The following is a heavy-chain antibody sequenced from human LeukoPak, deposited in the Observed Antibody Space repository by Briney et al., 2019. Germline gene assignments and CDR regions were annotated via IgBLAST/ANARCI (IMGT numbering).Heavy chain of an antibody. CDR3: ARDGRAYYDILTGYYHFDY. CDR2: INPNSGGT. J-gene: IGHJ4*02. Sequence: RASVTVSCKASEYTFTGYYIHWVRQAPGQGLEWMGWINPNSGGTYYAQKFQGWVTMTRDTSISTAYMELSRLRSDDTAVYYCARDGRAYYDILTGYYHFDYWGQGTLVTVSS. V-gene: IGHV1-2*04. D-gene: IGHD3-9*01. CDR1: EYTFTGYY.